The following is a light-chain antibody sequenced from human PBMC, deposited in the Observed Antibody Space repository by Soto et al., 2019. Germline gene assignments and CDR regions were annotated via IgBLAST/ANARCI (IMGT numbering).Light chain of an antibody. CDR2: GAS. V-gene: IGKV3-20*01. CDR1: QSVISSY. Sequence: EIVLTQSPGTLSLSPGEGATLSCRASQSVISSYLAWYQQKPGQAPRLLLYGASSRATGIPDRFSGSGSGTDFTLTISRLEPEDFAVYYCQQYDSSPLTFGGGTKVEIK. CDR3: QQYDSSPLT. J-gene: IGKJ4*02.